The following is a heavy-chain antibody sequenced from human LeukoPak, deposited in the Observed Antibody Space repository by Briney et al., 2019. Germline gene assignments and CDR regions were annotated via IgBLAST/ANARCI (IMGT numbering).Heavy chain of an antibody. Sequence: GGSLRLSCAASGFTFSSYAMSWVRLAPGKGLEWVSAISGSGGSTYYADSVKGRFTISRDNSKNTLYLQMNSLRAEDTAVYYCAKGHTVAGRYYFDYWGQGTLVTVSS. CDR3: AKGHTVAGRYYFDY. J-gene: IGHJ4*02. CDR2: ISGSGGST. CDR1: GFTFSSYA. V-gene: IGHV3-23*01. D-gene: IGHD6-19*01.